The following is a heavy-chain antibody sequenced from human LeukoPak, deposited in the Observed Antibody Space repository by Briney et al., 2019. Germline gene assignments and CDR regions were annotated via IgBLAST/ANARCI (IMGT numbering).Heavy chain of an antibody. D-gene: IGHD2-2*01. J-gene: IGHJ4*02. CDR3: ARDCSSTSCSLVFDY. CDR2: ISSSSSTI. CDR1: GFTFSSDS. Sequence: GGSLRLSCAASGFTFSSDSMNWVRQAPGKGLEWVSYISSSSSTIYYADSVKGRFTISRDNAKNSLHLQMNSLRAKDTAVYYCARDCSSTSCSLVFDYWGQGTLVTVPS. V-gene: IGHV3-48*04.